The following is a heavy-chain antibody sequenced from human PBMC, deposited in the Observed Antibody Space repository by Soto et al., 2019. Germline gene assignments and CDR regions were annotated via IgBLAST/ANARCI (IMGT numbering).Heavy chain of an antibody. CDR3: AIVISNTYYYYYYMDF. CDR2: MNPNSGNT. V-gene: IGHV1-8*01. CDR1: GYTFTSYG. J-gene: IGHJ6*03. Sequence: GASVKVSCKASGYTFTSYGIKWVRQATGQGLEWMGWMNPNSGNTGYAQQFQGRVTMTRNTSISTAYMELSSLRSEDTAVYYCAIVISNTYYYYYYMDFWGKGTTVTVSS. D-gene: IGHD4-4*01.